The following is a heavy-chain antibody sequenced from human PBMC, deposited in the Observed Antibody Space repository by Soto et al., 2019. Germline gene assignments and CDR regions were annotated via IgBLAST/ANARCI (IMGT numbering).Heavy chain of an antibody. Sequence: QVQLVESGGGLVKPGGSLRLSCAASGFTFSHYYMTWIRQAPGKGLEWVSYISGSGSNIYYADSVRGRFTISRDNAKNSLSLQMNSLRAEDTAVYFCAREVRGFCTGPSCYGLDYWGQGALVTVSS. V-gene: IGHV3-11*01. J-gene: IGHJ4*02. CDR3: AREVRGFCTGPSCYGLDY. D-gene: IGHD2-15*01. CDR2: ISGSGSNI. CDR1: GFTFSHYY.